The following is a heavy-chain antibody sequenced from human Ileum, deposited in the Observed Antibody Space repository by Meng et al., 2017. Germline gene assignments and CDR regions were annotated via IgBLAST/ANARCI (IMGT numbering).Heavy chain of an antibody. CDR2: AGT. V-gene: IGHV4-61*01. D-gene: IGHD7-27*01. J-gene: IGHJ4*02. CDR1: GGSVSIRNYL. Sequence: SVLGLLRPASPPSLICTVSGGSVSIRNYLWGWLRQPPGKGLEWIGYAGTNYNPSLKSRVTISVDTSKRQFSLKLTSVTAADTAVYYCARDHWGSLDYWGQGILVTVSS. CDR3: ARDHWGSLDY.